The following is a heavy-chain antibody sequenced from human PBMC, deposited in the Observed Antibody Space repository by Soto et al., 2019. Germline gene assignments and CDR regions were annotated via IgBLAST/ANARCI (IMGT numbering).Heavy chain of an antibody. J-gene: IGHJ4*02. Sequence: PGGSLRLSCEISGFNLNTYWMHWVRQAPGEGVVWVSRINSDGTNTDYADSVKGRFTISRDNAKKTGYLDMTSLIVDDTAVYYCTRDGGGRYYGGFDNWGQGTLVTVSS. CDR2: INSDGTNT. V-gene: IGHV3-74*01. CDR1: GFNLNTYW. D-gene: IGHD1-26*01. CDR3: TRDGGGRYYGGFDN.